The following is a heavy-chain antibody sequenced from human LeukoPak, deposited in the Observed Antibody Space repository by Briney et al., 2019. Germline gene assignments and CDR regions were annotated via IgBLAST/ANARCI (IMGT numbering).Heavy chain of an antibody. CDR2: LYYSGST. CDR1: GGSISSYY. Sequence: SETLSLTCTVSGGSISSYYWSWIPQPPGKGLEWIGYLYYSGSTYYNPSLKSRVTISLDTSKNQFSLKLSSVTAADTALYYCARYVWGSYPTFEDYWGQGTLVTVSS. J-gene: IGHJ4*02. CDR3: ARYVWGSYPTFEDY. D-gene: IGHD3-16*02. V-gene: IGHV4-59*01.